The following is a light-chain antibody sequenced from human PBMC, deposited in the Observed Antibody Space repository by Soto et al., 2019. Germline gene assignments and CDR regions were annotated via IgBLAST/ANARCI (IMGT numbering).Light chain of an antibody. J-gene: IGLJ3*02. V-gene: IGLV2-14*01. CDR2: EVS. CDR1: SSDIGGYDY. CDR3: NSYASSRTPV. Sequence: QSALTQPASVSGSPGQSITISCTGTSSDIGGYDYVSWYQQHPGTAPKLMIYEVSNRPSGVSNRFSGSKSGNTASLTISGLQAEDEAIYYCNSYASSRTPVFGGGTKVTVL.